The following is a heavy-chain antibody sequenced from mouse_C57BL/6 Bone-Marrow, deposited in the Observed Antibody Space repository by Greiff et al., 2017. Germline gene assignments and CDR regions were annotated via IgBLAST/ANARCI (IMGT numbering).Heavy chain of an antibody. D-gene: IGHD1-1*01. CDR2: IDPSDGYT. J-gene: IGHJ3*01. V-gene: IGHV1-69*01. Sequence: QVQLQQPGAELVMPGASVKLSCKASGYTFTSYWMHWVKQRPGQGLEWIGEIDPSDGYTNYNQKFKGKSTLPVDKSSSTAYMQLSSLTSEDSAVYYCARDYGSPFAYWGQGTMVTVSA. CDR3: ARDYGSPFAY. CDR1: GYTFTSYW.